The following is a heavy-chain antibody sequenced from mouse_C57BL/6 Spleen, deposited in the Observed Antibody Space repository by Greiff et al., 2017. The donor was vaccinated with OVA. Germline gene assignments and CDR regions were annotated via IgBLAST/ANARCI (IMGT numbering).Heavy chain of an antibody. D-gene: IGHD3-1*01. J-gene: IGHJ1*03. V-gene: IGHV1-15*01. CDR3: TRNSGLGYWYFDV. Sequence: QVHVKQSGAELVRPGASVTLSCKASGYTFTDYEMHWVKQTPVHGLEWIGAIDPETGGTAYNQKFKGKAILTADKSSSTAYMELRSLTSEDSAVYYCTRNSGLGYWYFDVWGTGTSVTVSS. CDR1: GYTFTDYE. CDR2: IDPETGGT.